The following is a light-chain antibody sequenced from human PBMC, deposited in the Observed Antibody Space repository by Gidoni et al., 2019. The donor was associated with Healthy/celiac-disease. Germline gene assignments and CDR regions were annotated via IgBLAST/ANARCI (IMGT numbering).Light chain of an antibody. CDR2: SNN. V-gene: IGLV1-44*01. J-gene: IGLJ2*01. Sequence: QSVLTQPPSASGPPGQTVTISSSGSSSNIGSNTVHWYQQHPGTAPKLLIYSNNQPPSGVPDRFSGSKSGTSASLAISGLQSEDEADYYCAAWDDSLNVSVVFGGGTKLTVL. CDR3: AAWDDSLNVSVV. CDR1: SSNIGSNT.